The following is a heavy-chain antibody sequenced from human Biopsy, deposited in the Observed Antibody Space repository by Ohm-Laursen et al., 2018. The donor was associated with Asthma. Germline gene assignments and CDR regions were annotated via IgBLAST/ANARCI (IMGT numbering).Heavy chain of an antibody. CDR1: GGSINNFY. CDR3: ARGVDRVTGLLDHFDS. V-gene: IGHV4-59*01. Sequence: TLSLTCTVSGGSINNFYWSWIRQPPGKGLESIGHVYYSGRTNYNPSLKSRVTISIDASKNQFSLKLTSVTAADTAVYYCARGVDRVTGLLDHFDSWGQGTLVTVSS. J-gene: IGHJ4*02. D-gene: IGHD2-21*02. CDR2: VYYSGRT.